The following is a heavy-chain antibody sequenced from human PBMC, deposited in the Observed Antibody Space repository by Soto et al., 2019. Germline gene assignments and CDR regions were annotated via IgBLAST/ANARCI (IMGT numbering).Heavy chain of an antibody. D-gene: IGHD7-27*01. CDR2: ISNSGHTI. CDR3: ERDGSELWKNRFDY. V-gene: IGHV3-11*01. CDR1: GFTFSDYY. Sequence: QVHMVESGGGLVEPGGSLRLSCGASGFTFSDYYMSWLRQAPGKGPEWLSYISNSGHTIYYADSVKGRFTISRDNAKNSLYLHMNSLRAEDTAVYYCERDGSELWKNRFDYWGQGTLVAVSS. J-gene: IGHJ4*02.